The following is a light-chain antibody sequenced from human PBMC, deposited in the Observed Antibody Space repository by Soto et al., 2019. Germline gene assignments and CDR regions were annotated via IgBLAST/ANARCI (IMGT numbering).Light chain of an antibody. J-gene: IGLJ3*02. CDR1: DSNVGNNY. Sequence: QSVLTQPPSVSAATGQRVIISCSGSDSNVGNNYVSWYQQFPGAPPKLLIYDTSKRPSWISDRFSASKSGTSATLIISSPQTGDEAHYYCGTWDTALSAGKFGGGTKLTVL. CDR3: GTWDTALSAGK. V-gene: IGLV1-51*01. CDR2: DTS.